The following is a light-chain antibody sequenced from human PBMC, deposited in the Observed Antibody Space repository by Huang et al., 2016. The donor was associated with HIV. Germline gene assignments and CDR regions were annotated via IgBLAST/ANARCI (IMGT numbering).Light chain of an antibody. CDR2: DAS. J-gene: IGKJ5*01. V-gene: IGKV3-11*01. Sequence: EIVLTQSPTTLSLSPGVRATLSCRASQSVNRYLAWYQQKPGQAPRLLIYDASNRATGIPARFSGSGSGTDFTLTISSLEPEDFAVYYCQQRSNWPPITFGQGTRLEIK. CDR3: QQRSNWPPIT. CDR1: QSVNRY.